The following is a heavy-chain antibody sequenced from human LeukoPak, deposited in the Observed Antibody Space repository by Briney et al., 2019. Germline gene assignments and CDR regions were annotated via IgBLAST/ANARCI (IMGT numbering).Heavy chain of an antibody. CDR3: ARLSLGYCSGGSCYAYYMDV. D-gene: IGHD2-15*01. J-gene: IGHJ6*03. CDR1: GYTFTGYY. CDR2: INPNSGGT. V-gene: IGHV1-2*06. Sequence: ASVKVSCKASGYTFTGYYMHWVRQAPGQGLEWMGRINPNSGGTNYAQKFQGRVTMTRDTSISTAYMELSRLRSDDTAVYYCARLSLGYCSGGSCYAYYMDVWAKGPRSPSP.